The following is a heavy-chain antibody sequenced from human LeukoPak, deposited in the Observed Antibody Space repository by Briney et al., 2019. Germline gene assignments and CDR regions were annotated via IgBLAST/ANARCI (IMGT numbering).Heavy chain of an antibody. CDR2: ISGSGGST. CDR1: GFTFSSYA. Sequence: GGSLRLSCAASGFTFSSYAMSWVRQAPGKGLEWVSAISGSGGSTYYADSVKGRFTISRDNSKSTLYLQMNSLRAEDTAVYYCAIYYDSSGYYEVDYWGQGTLVTVSS. V-gene: IGHV3-23*01. D-gene: IGHD3-22*01. J-gene: IGHJ4*02. CDR3: AIYYDSSGYYEVDY.